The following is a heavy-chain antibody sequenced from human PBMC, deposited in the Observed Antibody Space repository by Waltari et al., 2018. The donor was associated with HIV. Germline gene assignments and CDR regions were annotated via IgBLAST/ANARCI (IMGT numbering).Heavy chain of an antibody. CDR1: GFTFSSYS. D-gene: IGHD2-15*01. Sequence: EVQLVESGGGLVKPGGSLRLSCAASGFTFSSYSMNWVRQAPGKGLEWVSFISSSSRYIYYGDSVKGRFTISRDNAKNSLFLQMNSLRVEDTAVYYCARSPGIAATNLIDYWGQGTLVTVSS. J-gene: IGHJ4*02. V-gene: IGHV3-21*01. CDR2: ISSSSRYI. CDR3: ARSPGIAATNLIDY.